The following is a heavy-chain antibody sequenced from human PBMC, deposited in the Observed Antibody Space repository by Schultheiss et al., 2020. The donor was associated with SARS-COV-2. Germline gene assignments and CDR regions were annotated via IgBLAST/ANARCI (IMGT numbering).Heavy chain of an antibody. CDR1: GGSFSGYY. D-gene: IGHD4-23*01. J-gene: IGHJ3*02. V-gene: IGHV4-34*01. CDR2: IYYSGST. CDR3: ARGDYGGNSGSAFDI. Sequence: SETLSLTCAVYGGSFSGYYWSWIRQPPGKGLEWIGYIYYSGSTYYNPSLKSRVTISVDTSKNQFSLKLSSVTAADTAVYYCARGDYGGNSGSAFDIWGQGTMVTVSS.